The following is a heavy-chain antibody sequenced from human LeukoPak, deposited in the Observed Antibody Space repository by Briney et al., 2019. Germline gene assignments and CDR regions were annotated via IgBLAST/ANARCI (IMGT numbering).Heavy chain of an antibody. Sequence: SETLSLTCTVSGGSISSSSYYWGWIRQPPGKGLEWIGSIYYSGSTYYNPSLKSRVTISVDTSKNQFSLKLSSVTAADTAVYYCARDIVVVTATERAFDIWGQGTMVTVSS. CDR1: GGSISSSSYY. V-gene: IGHV4-39*07. CDR2: IYYSGST. CDR3: ARDIVVVTATERAFDI. D-gene: IGHD2-21*02. J-gene: IGHJ3*02.